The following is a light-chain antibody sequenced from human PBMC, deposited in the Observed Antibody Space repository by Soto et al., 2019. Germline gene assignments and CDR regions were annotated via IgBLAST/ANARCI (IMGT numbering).Light chain of an antibody. CDR3: SSYTSSSTGV. V-gene: IGLV2-14*01. CDR2: DVS. Sequence: QSALTQPASVSGSPGQSITISCTGTSSDVGGYNYVSWYQQHPGKAPKLMIYDVSNRPLGVSNRCSGSKSGNTASLTISGLQAEDEADYYCSSYTSSSTGVFGGGTK. CDR1: SSDVGGYNY. J-gene: IGLJ2*01.